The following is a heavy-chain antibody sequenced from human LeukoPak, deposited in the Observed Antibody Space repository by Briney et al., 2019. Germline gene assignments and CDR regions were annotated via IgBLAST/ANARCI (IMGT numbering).Heavy chain of an antibody. D-gene: IGHD6-13*01. CDR1: GGTFSSYA. V-gene: IGHV1-69*05. CDR3: ARGSVRIAAAERGYFDY. CDR2: ITPIFGTA. J-gene: IGHJ4*02. Sequence: SVKVSCKASGGTFSSYAISWVRQAPGQGLEWMGGITPIFGTANYAQKFQGRVTITTDESTSTAYMELSSLRSEDTAVYYCARGSVRIAAAERGYFDYWGQGTLVTVSS.